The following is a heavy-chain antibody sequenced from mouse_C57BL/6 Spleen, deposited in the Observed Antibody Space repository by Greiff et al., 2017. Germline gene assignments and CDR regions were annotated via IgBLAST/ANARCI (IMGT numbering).Heavy chain of an antibody. CDR2: ISSGGDYI. V-gene: IGHV5-9-1*02. J-gene: IGHJ1*03. Sequence: EVNVVESGEGLVKPGGSLKLSCAASGFTFSSYAMSWVRQTPEKRLEWVAYISSGGDYIYYADTVKGRFTISRDNARNTLYLQMISLKSEDTAMYYCTRDPFYYDYDYWYFDVGGTGTTGTGSS. D-gene: IGHD2-4*01. CDR3: TRDPFYYDYDYWYFDV. CDR1: GFTFSSYA.